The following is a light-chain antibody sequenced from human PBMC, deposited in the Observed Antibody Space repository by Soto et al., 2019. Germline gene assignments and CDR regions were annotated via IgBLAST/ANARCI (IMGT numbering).Light chain of an antibody. CDR3: QQYDNIPPLT. CDR2: DAS. Sequence: IQRTQAPSSLSSSVGVRVTITCQARQDISKNLNWYQQKPGKAPKLLIYDASSLQTGVPSRCRGSGSATHFAYTISRLQKDDVATYYCQQYDNIPPLTFDQRTRLDIK. V-gene: IGKV1-33*01. J-gene: IGKJ5*01. CDR1: QDISKN.